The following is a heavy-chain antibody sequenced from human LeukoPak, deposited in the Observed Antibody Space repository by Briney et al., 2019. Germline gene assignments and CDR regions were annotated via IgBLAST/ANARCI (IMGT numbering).Heavy chain of an antibody. Sequence: GGSLRLSCAVSGFTFNDYAMNWIRQAPGKGLEWVSFISGDGGSTYYADSVKGRFTISRDNSRNSLYLQMNSLRLGDTALYYCATDCSGNRCYSLWGQETLVTVSS. CDR1: GFTFNDYA. CDR3: ATDCSGNRCYSL. V-gene: IGHV3-43*02. D-gene: IGHD2-15*01. CDR2: ISGDGGST. J-gene: IGHJ4*02.